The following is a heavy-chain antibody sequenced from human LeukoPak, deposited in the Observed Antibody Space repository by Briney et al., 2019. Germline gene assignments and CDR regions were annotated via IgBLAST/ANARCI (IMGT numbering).Heavy chain of an antibody. CDR2: INPNSGGT. Sequence: GASVKVSCKASGYTFTGYYMHWVRQAPGQGLEWMGWINPNSGGTNYAQKFQGRVTMTRDTSISTAYMELSRLRSDVTAVYYCARDRAPFWSGYYSAFDIWGQGTMVTVSS. J-gene: IGHJ3*02. CDR3: ARDRAPFWSGYYSAFDI. CDR1: GYTFTGYY. V-gene: IGHV1-2*02. D-gene: IGHD3-3*01.